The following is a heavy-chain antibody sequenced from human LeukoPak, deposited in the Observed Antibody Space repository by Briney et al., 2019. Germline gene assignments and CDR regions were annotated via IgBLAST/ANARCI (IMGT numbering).Heavy chain of an antibody. CDR2: IYYSGST. V-gene: IGHV4-31*03. CDR1: GGSISSGGYY. J-gene: IGHJ6*02. Sequence: PSQTLSLTCTVSGGSISSGGYYWSWIRQHPGKGLEWIGYIYYSGSTYYNPSLKSRVTISVDTSKNQFSLKLSSVTAADTAVYYCARHRVLVPAATENYYYYGMDVWGQGTTVTVSS. D-gene: IGHD2-2*01. CDR3: ARHRVLVPAATENYYYYGMDV.